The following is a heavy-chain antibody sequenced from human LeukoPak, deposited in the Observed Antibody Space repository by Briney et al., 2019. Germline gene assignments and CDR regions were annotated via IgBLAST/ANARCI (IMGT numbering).Heavy chain of an antibody. CDR3: AKDADTATIIYWYFDL. CDR2: ISDDGSNR. Sequence: GRSLRLSCTASGFTLSSFGMHWVRQAPGKGLEWVAVISDDGSNRYYADSVKGRFTISRDSSKNTLYLQMNSLRAEDTAVYYCAKDADTATIIYWYFDLWGRGTLVTVSS. V-gene: IGHV3-30*18. CDR1: GFTLSSFG. D-gene: IGHD5-18*01. J-gene: IGHJ2*01.